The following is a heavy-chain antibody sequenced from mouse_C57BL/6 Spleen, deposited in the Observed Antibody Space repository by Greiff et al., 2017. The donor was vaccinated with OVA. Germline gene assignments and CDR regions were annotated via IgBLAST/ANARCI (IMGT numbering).Heavy chain of an antibody. CDR1: GFTFSSYT. J-gene: IGHJ2*01. D-gene: IGHD1-1*01. CDR3: ARHDYGSSFDD. Sequence: EVMLVESGGGLVKPGGSLKLSCAASGFTFSSYTMSWVRQTPEKRLEWVATISGGGGNTYYPDSVKGRFTISRDNAKNTLYLQMSSLRSEDTALYYCARHDYGSSFDDWGQGTTLTVSS. CDR2: ISGGGGNT. V-gene: IGHV5-9*01.